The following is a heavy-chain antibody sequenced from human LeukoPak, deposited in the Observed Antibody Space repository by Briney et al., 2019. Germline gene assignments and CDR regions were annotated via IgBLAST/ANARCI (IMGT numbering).Heavy chain of an antibody. D-gene: IGHD6-13*01. V-gene: IGHV1-69*06. CDR3: AREATTEYSSSVSDAFDI. Sequence: SVKVSCKASGGTFSSYAISWVRQAPGQGLEWVGGIIPIFGTANYAQKFQGRVTITADKSTSTAYMELSSLRSEDTAVYYCAREATTEYSSSVSDAFDIWGQGTMVTVSS. J-gene: IGHJ3*02. CDR1: GGTFSSYA. CDR2: IIPIFGTA.